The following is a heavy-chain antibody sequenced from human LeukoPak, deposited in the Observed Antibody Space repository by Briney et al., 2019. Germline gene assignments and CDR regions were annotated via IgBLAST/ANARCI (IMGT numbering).Heavy chain of an antibody. Sequence: SETLSLTCTVSGGSIRSSSYYWGWIRQPPGKGLEWIGSTYYSGSTYYNPSLKSRVTISVGTSKTQFSLKLSSVTAADTAVYYSARLGVRGGPVYMDVWGKGTTVTVSS. J-gene: IGHJ6*03. D-gene: IGHD3-10*01. CDR1: GGSIRSSSYY. V-gene: IGHV4-39*01. CDR3: ARLGVRGGPVYMDV. CDR2: TYYSGST.